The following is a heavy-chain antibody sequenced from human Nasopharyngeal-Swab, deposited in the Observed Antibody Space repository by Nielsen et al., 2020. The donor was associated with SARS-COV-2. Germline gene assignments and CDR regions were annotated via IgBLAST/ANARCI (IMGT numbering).Heavy chain of an antibody. CDR2: IFTSGST. D-gene: IGHD5/OR15-5a*01. CDR3: ARLGTVYDDYFDS. V-gene: IGHV4-61*02. Sequence: LRLSCTVSGGSFSTGSYYWNWIRQPAGKGLEWIGRIFTSGSTDYNPSLKSRVTMSIDTSKNQFSLNLTSVTAADTAVYYCARLGTVYDDYFDSWGQGTLVTVSS. CDR1: GGSFSTGSYY. J-gene: IGHJ4*02.